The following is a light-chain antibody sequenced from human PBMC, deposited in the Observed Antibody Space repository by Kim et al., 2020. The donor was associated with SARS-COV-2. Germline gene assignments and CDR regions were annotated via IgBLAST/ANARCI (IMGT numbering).Light chain of an antibody. CDR2: LGS. V-gene: IGKV2-28*01. J-gene: IGKJ4*01. Sequence: PASISCRSSLRLLHSDGYNYLNWYLQKPGQSPQLLIYLGSTRASGVPDRFSGSGSGTVYILKISRVEADDVGVYYCMQSLQTPLTFGGGTKVDIK. CDR3: MQSLQTPLT. CDR1: LRLLHSDGYNY.